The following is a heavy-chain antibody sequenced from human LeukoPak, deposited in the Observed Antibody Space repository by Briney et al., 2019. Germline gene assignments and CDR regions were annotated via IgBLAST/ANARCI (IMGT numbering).Heavy chain of an antibody. J-gene: IGHJ4*02. D-gene: IGHD6-19*01. V-gene: IGHV1-46*01. CDR1: GYTFTSYY. Sequence: ASVKVSCKASGYTFTSYYMHWVRQAPGQGLEWMGIINPSGDSTSYAQKFQGRVTMTRDTSTSTVYMELSSLRSEDTAVYYCARDHSSGWYGIVRYFDYWGQGTLVTVSS. CDR2: INPSGDST. CDR3: ARDHSSGWYGIVRYFDY.